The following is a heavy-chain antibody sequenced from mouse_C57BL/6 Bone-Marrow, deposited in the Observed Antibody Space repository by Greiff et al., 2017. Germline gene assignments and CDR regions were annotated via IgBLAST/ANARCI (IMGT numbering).Heavy chain of an antibody. V-gene: IGHV1-55*01. Sequence: VQLQQPGAELVKPGASVKLSCKASGYTFTSYWITWVKQRPGQGLEWIGDIYPDSGSTNYNEKFKSKATLTVDTSSSTAYMQLSSLTSEDSAVYYCARPYYSNDWYFDVWGTGTTVTVSS. D-gene: IGHD2-5*01. CDR3: ARPYYSNDWYFDV. CDR1: GYTFTSYW. J-gene: IGHJ1*03. CDR2: IYPDSGST.